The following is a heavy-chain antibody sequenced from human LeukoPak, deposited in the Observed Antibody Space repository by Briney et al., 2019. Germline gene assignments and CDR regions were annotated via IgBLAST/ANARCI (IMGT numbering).Heavy chain of an antibody. V-gene: IGHV3-7*01. CDR1: GFNFSSYW. Sequence: GGSLRLSCGASGFNFSSYWMSWVRQAPGKGLEGVANIKQDGSEKYYVDSVKGRFTISRDNAKNSLYLQMNSLRAEDTAVYYCARDHSYDYVWGSYEDYWGQGTLVTVSS. J-gene: IGHJ4*02. CDR2: IKQDGSEK. CDR3: ARDHSYDYVWGSYEDY. D-gene: IGHD3-16*01.